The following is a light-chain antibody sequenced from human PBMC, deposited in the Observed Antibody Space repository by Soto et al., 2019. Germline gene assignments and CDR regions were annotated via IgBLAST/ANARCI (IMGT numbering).Light chain of an antibody. CDR1: QSGRSNY. J-gene: IGKJ2*01. Sequence: ETVLTQSPGTVSLSPGERATLSCTTSQSGRSNYLAWYQQKPGQAPRLLIYGVFSRAAGIPDRFSGSGSGTDFTLTISGLEHEDSAVYYCQHYDGSPRTFGRGTKLEI. CDR3: QHYDGSPRT. V-gene: IGKV3-20*01. CDR2: GVF.